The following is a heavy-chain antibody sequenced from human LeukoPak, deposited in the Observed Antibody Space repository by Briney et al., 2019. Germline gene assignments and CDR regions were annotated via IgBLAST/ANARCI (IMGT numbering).Heavy chain of an antibody. CDR3: ARRPTGDPKFDY. Sequence: SSETLSLTCTVSGGSISSYYWSWVRQPPGKGLEWIGYISYSGSTNYNPPLKSRVTMSVDTSKNRFSLKLSTVTAADTAVYYCARRPTGDPKFDYWGQGTLVTVSS. CDR2: ISYSGST. V-gene: IGHV4-59*08. J-gene: IGHJ4*02. CDR1: GGSISSYY. D-gene: IGHD7-27*01.